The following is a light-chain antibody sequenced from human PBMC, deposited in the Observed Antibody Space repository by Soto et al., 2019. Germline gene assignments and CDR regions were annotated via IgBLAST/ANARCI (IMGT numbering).Light chain of an antibody. Sequence: EIVMTQSPATLSGSPGERATLSCRASQSVSSNLAWYQQKPGQAPRLLIYGASTSATGIPARFSGSGSGTEFTLTISSLQSEDFAVYYCQQYNNWPRTFGQGTKLEIK. CDR1: QSVSSN. J-gene: IGKJ2*01. CDR3: QQYNNWPRT. CDR2: GAS. V-gene: IGKV3-15*01.